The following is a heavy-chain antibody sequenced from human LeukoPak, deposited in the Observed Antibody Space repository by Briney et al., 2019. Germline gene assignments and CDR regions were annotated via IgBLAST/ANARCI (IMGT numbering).Heavy chain of an antibody. V-gene: IGHV3-30*02. CDR3: ARDRAVGFTTNYFDY. CDR2: IRYDGGDE. CDR1: GFTFRNHV. D-gene: IGHD1-26*01. J-gene: IGHJ4*02. Sequence: GGSLRLSCAASGFTFRNHVMNWVRQAPGKGLEWVAFIRYDGGDEYYADSVKGRCTISRDNSRNTLSLQMNSLRPEDTAVYYCARDRAVGFTTNYFDYWGQGSQVTVSA.